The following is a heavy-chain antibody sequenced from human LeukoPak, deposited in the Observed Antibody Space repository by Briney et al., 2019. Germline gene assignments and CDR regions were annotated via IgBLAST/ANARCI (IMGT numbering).Heavy chain of an antibody. CDR1: GGTFSSYA. D-gene: IGHD3-10*01. J-gene: IGHJ6*02. V-gene: IGHV1-69*05. CDR2: IIPIFGTA. CDR3: ARDGRGYYYYYGMDV. Sequence: SVKVSCKASGGTFSSYAISWVRQAPGQGLEWMGGIIPIFGTANYAQKFQGRVTITTDESTSTAYMELSRLRSDDTAVYYCARDGRGYYYYYGMDVWGQGTTVTVSS.